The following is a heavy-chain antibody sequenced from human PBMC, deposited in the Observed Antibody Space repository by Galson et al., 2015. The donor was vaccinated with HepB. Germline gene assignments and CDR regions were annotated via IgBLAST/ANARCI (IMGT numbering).Heavy chain of an antibody. CDR1: GYTFNDYG. Sequence: SVKVSCKASGYTFNDYGISWVRQAPGQGLEWMAWISAYDGHTKFAEKFQGRVTMTTDTSTRTAYMELRSLTSDDTSVYYCARAFRFTRKGGMDVWGPGTTVTVSS. J-gene: IGHJ6*02. V-gene: IGHV1-18*01. CDR2: ISAYDGHT. CDR3: ARAFRFTRKGGMDV.